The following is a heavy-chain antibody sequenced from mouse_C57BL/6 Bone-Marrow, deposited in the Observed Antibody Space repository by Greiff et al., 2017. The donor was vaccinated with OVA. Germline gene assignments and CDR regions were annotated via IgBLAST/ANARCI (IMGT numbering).Heavy chain of an antibody. CDR3: ARKARDRDWYFDV. V-gene: IGHV1-81*01. Sequence: QVQLQQSGAELARPGASVKLSCKASGYTFTSYGISWVKQRTGQGLEWIGEIYPRSGNTYYNEKFKGKATLTADTSSSTAYMELRSLTSEDSAVSFCARKARDRDWYFDVWGTGTTVTVSS. J-gene: IGHJ1*03. D-gene: IGHD3-3*01. CDR2: IYPRSGNT. CDR1: GYTFTSYG.